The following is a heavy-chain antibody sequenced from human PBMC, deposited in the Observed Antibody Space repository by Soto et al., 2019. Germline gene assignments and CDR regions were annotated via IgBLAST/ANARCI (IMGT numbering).Heavy chain of an antibody. V-gene: IGHV3-21*01. J-gene: IGHJ6*02. CDR3: ATSIAAHLGYYAMDV. CDR1: GFTFRSYS. D-gene: IGHD6-6*01. CDR2: ISGTSNDI. Sequence: EVRLVESGGGLVKPGESLRLSCAASGFTFRSYSLNWVRQAPGKGLEWVSSISGTSNDIYYADSVKGRFIISRDNARDSLYLQMYSLSAADTAIYFCATSIAAHLGYYAMDVWGQGTTVTVS.